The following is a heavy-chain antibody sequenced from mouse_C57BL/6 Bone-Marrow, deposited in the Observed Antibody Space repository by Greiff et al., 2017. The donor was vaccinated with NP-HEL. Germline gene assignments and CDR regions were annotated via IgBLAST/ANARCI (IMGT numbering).Heavy chain of an antibody. J-gene: IGHJ4*01. CDR1: GYTFTSYG. CDR2: IYPRSGNT. Sequence: QVQLQQSGAELARPGASVKLSCKASGYTFTSYGISWVKQRTGQGLEWIGEIYPRSGNTYYNEKFKGKATLTADKSSSTAYMELRSLTSEDSAVYFCARRDQGDVLAMDYWGQGTSVTVSS. D-gene: IGHD3-3*01. V-gene: IGHV1-81*01. CDR3: ARRDQGDVLAMDY.